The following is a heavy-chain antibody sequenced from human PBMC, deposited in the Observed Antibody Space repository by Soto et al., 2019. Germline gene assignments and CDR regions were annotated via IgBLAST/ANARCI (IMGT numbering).Heavy chain of an antibody. Sequence: SETLSLTCTVSGGSISSYYWSWIRQPPGKGLAWIGYIYYSGSTNYNPSLKSRVTISVDTSKNQFSLKLSSVTAADTAVYYCARVSFYDSGRLHRLAYSGQRSLVTVSS. CDR3: ARVSFYDSGRLHRLAY. CDR2: IYYSGST. CDR1: GGSISSYY. J-gene: IGHJ1*01. D-gene: IGHD3-22*01. V-gene: IGHV4-59*01.